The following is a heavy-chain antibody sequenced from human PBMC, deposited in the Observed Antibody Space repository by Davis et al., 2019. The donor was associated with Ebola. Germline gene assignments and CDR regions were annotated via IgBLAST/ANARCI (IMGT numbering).Heavy chain of an antibody. V-gene: IGHV3-11*01. CDR2: ISSSGCTI. CDR1: GFTFSDYY. Sequence: GESLKISCAASGFTFSDYYMNWILQAPGNGLESVSYISSSGCTIYYADSVEGRFTISRDNAKKSLYLQMNSLRAEDTAVYYCARRFTIFRMTNYYYGMDVWGQGTTVTVSS. D-gene: IGHD3-3*01. J-gene: IGHJ6*02. CDR3: ARRFTIFRMTNYYYGMDV.